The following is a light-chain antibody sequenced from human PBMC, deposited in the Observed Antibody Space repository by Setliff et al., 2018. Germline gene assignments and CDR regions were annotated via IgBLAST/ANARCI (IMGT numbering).Light chain of an antibody. V-gene: IGLV2-14*01. Sequence: QSALPQPASVSGSPGQSITISCTGTSSDVGGYNYVSWYQQHPGKAPKLMIYDVSTRPSGVSNRFSGSKSGNTASLTISGLQAEDEADYYCSSYTSSSLYVFGTGTKVTVL. J-gene: IGLJ1*01. CDR2: DVS. CDR1: SSDVGGYNY. CDR3: SSYTSSSLYV.